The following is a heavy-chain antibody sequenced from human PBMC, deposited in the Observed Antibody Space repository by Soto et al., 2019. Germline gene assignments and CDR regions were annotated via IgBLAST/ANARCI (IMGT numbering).Heavy chain of an antibody. CDR3: AGNIVATISSFDY. CDR2: INHSGST. CDR1: GESFSGYY. Sequence: QVQLQQWGAGLLKPSETLSLTCAVYGESFSGYYWSWILQPPGKGLEGIGEINHSGSTNYNPSLKSRVTMSVDTSKNQFSLKLSSVTAADTAMYYCAGNIVATISSFDYWGQGTLVTVSS. V-gene: IGHV4-34*02. J-gene: IGHJ4*02. D-gene: IGHD5-12*01.